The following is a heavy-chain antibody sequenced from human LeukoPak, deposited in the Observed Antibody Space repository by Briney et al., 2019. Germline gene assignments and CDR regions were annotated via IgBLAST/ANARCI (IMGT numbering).Heavy chain of an antibody. CDR2: ISSSGSTR. V-gene: IGHV3-11*04. J-gene: IGHJ5*02. CDR3: ARDPGEGYCSSTSRYTGWFDP. Sequence: GGALRLSCAASGFTFSDYYMSWIRQAPGQGLERVSYISSSGSTRYYADSVKGRFTFSRDNAKDSLYLQMNSLRAEDTAVYYCARDPGEGYCSSTSRYTGWFDPWGQGTLVTVSS. CDR1: GFTFSDYY. D-gene: IGHD2-2*02.